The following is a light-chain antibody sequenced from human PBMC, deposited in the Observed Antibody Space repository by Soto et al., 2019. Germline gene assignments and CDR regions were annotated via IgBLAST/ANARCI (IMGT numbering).Light chain of an antibody. V-gene: IGLV3-21*04. CDR1: NIGSKS. J-gene: IGLJ1*01. CDR3: QVWDSSSDHNYV. CDR2: YDS. Sequence: SYELTQPPSGSVAPGKTARITWGGNNIGSKSVHWYQQKPGQAPVLVIYYDSDRPSGIPERFSGSNSGNTATLTISRVEAGDEADYYCQVWDSSSDHNYVFGTGTKLTVL.